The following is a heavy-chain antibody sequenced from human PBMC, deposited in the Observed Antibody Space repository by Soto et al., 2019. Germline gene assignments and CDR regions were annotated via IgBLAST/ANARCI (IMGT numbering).Heavy chain of an antibody. CDR2: FNPANRNT. J-gene: IGHJ4*02. D-gene: IGHD2-21*02. CDR1: GYTFTNYG. V-gene: IGHV1-18*01. CDR3: ARVRFGDPFDF. Sequence: ASVKVSCKVSGYTFTNYGINWVRQAPGQGLEWVGWFNPANRNTNYAQKFQDRVSMTTDTSTNTAYMELRGLRSDDTAVYYCARVRFGDPFDFWGQGTLVTVSA.